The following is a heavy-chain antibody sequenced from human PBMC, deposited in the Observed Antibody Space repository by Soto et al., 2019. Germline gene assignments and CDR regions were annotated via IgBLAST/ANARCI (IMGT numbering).Heavy chain of an antibody. J-gene: IGHJ4*02. Sequence: QVLVQQWGAGLLKPSETLSLTCAVSGGSFSGYSWSWIRQPPGKGLEWIGEMNHTGSTNYIPSLKSRLTLSANTSTNHLSLYLNSMTAAHTAVYYGARGYASNWHAHHYWRQGILVSGPS. CDR2: MNHTGST. V-gene: IGHV4-34*01. CDR3: ARGYASNWHAHHY. CDR1: GGSFSGYS.